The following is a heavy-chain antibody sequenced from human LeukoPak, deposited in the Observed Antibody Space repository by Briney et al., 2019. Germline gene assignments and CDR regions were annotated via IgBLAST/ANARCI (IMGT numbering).Heavy chain of an antibody. V-gene: IGHV1-8*01. CDR3: AREVRRGTYDY. D-gene: IGHD3-16*01. Sequence: ASVKVSCKASGYTFTSCSINWVRQATGQGLEWMGWMNPNSGGSGPAQKFQGRVTMTWNTPISTAYMELSSLTSDDTAVYYCAREVRRGTYDYWGQGTLVTVTP. CDR1: GYTFTSCS. CDR2: MNPNSGGS. J-gene: IGHJ4*02.